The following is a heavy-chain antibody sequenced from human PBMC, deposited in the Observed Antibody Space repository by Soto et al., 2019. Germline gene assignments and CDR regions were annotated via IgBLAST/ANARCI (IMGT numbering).Heavy chain of an antibody. J-gene: IGHJ5*02. Sequence: SETLSLTCTVSGGSVGSGSYYWSWIRQPPGKGLEWIGYIYYSGSTNYNPSLKSRVTISVDTSKNQFSLKLSSVTAADTAVYYCARGIVVVPAAGNWFDPWGQGTLVTVSS. V-gene: IGHV4-61*01. CDR1: GGSVGSGSYY. CDR2: IYYSGST. D-gene: IGHD2-2*01. CDR3: ARGIVVVPAAGNWFDP.